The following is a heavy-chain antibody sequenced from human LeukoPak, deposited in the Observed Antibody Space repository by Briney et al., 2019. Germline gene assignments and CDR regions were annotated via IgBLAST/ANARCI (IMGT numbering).Heavy chain of an antibody. Sequence: RGESLKISCKGYGYSFSSHWIGWVRQRPGKGLEWMGIIYPDDSDTRYSPSFQGQVIISADKSISTAYLQWSSLEASDTAMYYCALGAAVSTNWFDPWGQGTLVTVSS. CDR3: ALGAAVSTNWFDP. CDR1: GYSFSSHW. D-gene: IGHD2-15*01. V-gene: IGHV5-51*01. J-gene: IGHJ5*02. CDR2: IYPDDSDT.